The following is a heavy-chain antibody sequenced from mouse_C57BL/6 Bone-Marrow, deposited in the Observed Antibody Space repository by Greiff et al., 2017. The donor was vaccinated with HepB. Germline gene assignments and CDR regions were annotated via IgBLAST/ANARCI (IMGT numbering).Heavy chain of an antibody. Sequence: QVQLQQSDAELVKPGASVKISCKVSGYTFTDHTIHWMKQRPEQGLEWIGYIYPRDGSTKYNEKFKGKATLTADKSSSTAYMQLNSLTSEDSAVYFCASQPPIYYDYVIHYAMDYWGQGTSVTVSS. CDR2: IYPRDGST. D-gene: IGHD2-4*01. CDR3: ASQPPIYYDYVIHYAMDY. V-gene: IGHV1-78*01. CDR1: GYTFTDHT. J-gene: IGHJ4*01.